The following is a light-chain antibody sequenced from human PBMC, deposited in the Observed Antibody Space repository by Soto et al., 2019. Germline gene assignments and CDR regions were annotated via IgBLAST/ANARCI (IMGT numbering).Light chain of an antibody. V-gene: IGLV2-11*01. CDR3: CSYAGTNTFF. CDR2: DVS. Sequence: QSALTQPRSVSGSPGQSVTISCTGTSSDVGGYNYVSWYQQYSGKAPKVMIYDVSKRPSGVPDRFSGSKSGNTASLTISGLQAEDEADYYCCSYAGTNTFFFGTGTKLTVL. J-gene: IGLJ1*01. CDR1: SSDVGGYNY.